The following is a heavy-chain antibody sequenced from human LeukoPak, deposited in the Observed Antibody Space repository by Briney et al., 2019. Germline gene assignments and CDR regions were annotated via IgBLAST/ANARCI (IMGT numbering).Heavy chain of an antibody. Sequence: ASAKVSCKASGYTFTGLYMHWGRQAPGQGLELMGWINPNSGATKYAQKFQGWVTMTRDTSISTAYMELSRLTSDDTAVYYCAREITSSWFDYWGQGTLVTAPS. V-gene: IGHV1-2*04. J-gene: IGHJ4*02. CDR1: GYTFTGLY. D-gene: IGHD6-13*01. CDR3: AREITSSWFDY. CDR2: INPNSGAT.